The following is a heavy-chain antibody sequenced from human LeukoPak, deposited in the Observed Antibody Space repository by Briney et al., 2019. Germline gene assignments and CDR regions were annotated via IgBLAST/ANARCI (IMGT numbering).Heavy chain of an antibody. CDR1: GYTFTSYY. CDR3: ARGVGYCTSGVCYTSNDYYYYMDV. D-gene: IGHD2-8*01. J-gene: IGHJ6*03. Sequence: ASVKVSCKASGYTFTSYYMHWVRQAPGQGLEWMGIINPSGGSTSYAQKFQGRVTMTRDTSTSTVYMELSSLRSEDTAVYYCARGVGYCTSGVCYTSNDYYYYMDVWGKGTTVTVSS. CDR2: INPSGGST. V-gene: IGHV1-46*01.